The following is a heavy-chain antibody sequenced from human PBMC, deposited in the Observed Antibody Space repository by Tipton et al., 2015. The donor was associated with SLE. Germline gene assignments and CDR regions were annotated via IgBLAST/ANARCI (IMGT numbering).Heavy chain of an antibody. Sequence: TLSLTCTVSGGSISSHYWSWIRQPPGKGLEWIGYIYYSGSTNYNPSLKSRVTISVDTSKNQFSLKLSSVTAADTAVYYCATTGVVTKGLYYYYGMDVWGQGTTVTVSS. D-gene: IGHD2-15*01. CDR2: IYYSGST. V-gene: IGHV4-59*08. J-gene: IGHJ6*02. CDR3: ATTGVVTKGLYYYYGMDV. CDR1: GGSISSHY.